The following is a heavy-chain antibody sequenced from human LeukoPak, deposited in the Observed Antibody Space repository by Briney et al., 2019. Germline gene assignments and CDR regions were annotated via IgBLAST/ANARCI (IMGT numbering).Heavy chain of an antibody. V-gene: IGHV1-2*06. Sequence: ASVKVSCKASGYTFTGCYMHWVRQAPGQGLEWMGRINPNSGGTNYAQKFQGRVTMTRDTSISTAYMELSRLRSDDTAVYYCARGYGSVSYYYYYYMDVWGKGTTVTVSS. D-gene: IGHD4-17*01. J-gene: IGHJ6*03. CDR2: INPNSGGT. CDR3: ARGYGSVSYYYYYYMDV. CDR1: GYTFTGCY.